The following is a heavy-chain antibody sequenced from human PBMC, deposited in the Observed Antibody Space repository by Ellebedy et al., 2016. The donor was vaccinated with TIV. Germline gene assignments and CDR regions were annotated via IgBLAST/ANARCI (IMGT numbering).Heavy chain of an antibody. CDR1: GFTFGIYA. D-gene: IGHD3-3*01. J-gene: IGHJ6*02. CDR2: LSGSGGRT. Sequence: GGSLRLXXAASGFTFGIYAMNWVRQAPGKGLEWVSGLSGSGGRTYYADSVKGRFAISRDNFKNTVSLLMSSLRAEDMAVYYCAKGDEFWSGYSPTYHYGMDVWGQGTTVTVSS. CDR3: AKGDEFWSGYSPTYHYGMDV. V-gene: IGHV3-23*01.